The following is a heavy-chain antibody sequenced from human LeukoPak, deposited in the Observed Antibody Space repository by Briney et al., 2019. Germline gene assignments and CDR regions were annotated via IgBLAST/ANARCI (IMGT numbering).Heavy chain of an antibody. Sequence: GGSLRLSCAASGFTFSHFAMSWVRQAPGKGLHWVSTISGSGNKTYDADSVKGRFTISRDNSKNTLYLQMTGLRAEDTAVYYCAKLKRVGIAPFDDWGQGTLVTVS. CDR1: GFTFSHFA. CDR2: ISGSGNKT. D-gene: IGHD3-10*01. V-gene: IGHV3-23*01. J-gene: IGHJ4*02. CDR3: AKLKRVGIAPFDD.